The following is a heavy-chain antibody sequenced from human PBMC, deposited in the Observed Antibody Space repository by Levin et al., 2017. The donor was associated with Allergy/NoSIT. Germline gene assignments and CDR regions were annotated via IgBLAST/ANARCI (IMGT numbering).Heavy chain of an antibody. CDR2: TSDSGGST. J-gene: IGHJ6*02. CDR1: GFTFSSYA. V-gene: IGHV3-23*01. CDR3: AKDLSAVPAANYYYAMDV. Sequence: GFLRLSCAASGFTFSSYAMNWVRQAPGKGLEWVSGTSDSGGSTYYADSVKGRFTISRDNSKNTLYLQVNSLRAEDTALYYCAKDLSAVPAANYYYAMDVWGPGTTVTVSS. D-gene: IGHD2-2*01.